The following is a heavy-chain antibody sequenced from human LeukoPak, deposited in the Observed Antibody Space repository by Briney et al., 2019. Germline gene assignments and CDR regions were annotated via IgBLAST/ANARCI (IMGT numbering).Heavy chain of an antibody. CDR3: ARLRDYILYFDY. CDR1: GFTFSSYW. Sequence: GSLRLSCAASGFTFSSYWMSWVRQPPGKGLEWIGSIYYSGSTYYNPSLKSRVTISVDTSKNQFSLKLSSVTAADTAVYYCARLRDYILYFDYWGQGTLVTVSS. D-gene: IGHD4-11*01. CDR2: IYYSGST. J-gene: IGHJ4*02. V-gene: IGHV4-39*01.